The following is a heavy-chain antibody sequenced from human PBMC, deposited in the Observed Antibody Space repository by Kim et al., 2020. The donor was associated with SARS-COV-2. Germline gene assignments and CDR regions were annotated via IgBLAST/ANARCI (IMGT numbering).Heavy chain of an antibody. V-gene: IGHV3-23*01. CDR3: AGAAAPGDYYGMDV. D-gene: IGHD2-2*01. Sequence: GGSLRLSCAASGFTFSSYAMSWVPQAPGKGLEWVSAISGSGGSTYYADSVKGRFTISRDNSKNTLYLQMNSLRAEDTAVYYCAGAAAPGDYYGMDVWGQGTTVTVSS. CDR1: GFTFSSYA. J-gene: IGHJ6*02. CDR2: ISGSGGST.